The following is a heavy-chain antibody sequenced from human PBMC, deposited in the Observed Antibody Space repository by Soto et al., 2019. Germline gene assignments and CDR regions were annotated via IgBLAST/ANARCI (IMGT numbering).Heavy chain of an antibody. J-gene: IGHJ4*02. CDR2: IISIFGAV. D-gene: IGHD2-21*01. CDR1: GGPFNRYA. Sequence: QVQLVQSGAEVKKPGSSVKVSCKASGGPFNRYAFSWVRQAPGQGLEWMGGIISIFGAVHYAQKFQGRVTITADESTSTAYMELSSLRSEDTAVYFCSGSPDRSYALEQLVINTSGFYWGQGTLVTVSS. CDR3: SGSPDRSYALEQLVINTSGFY. V-gene: IGHV1-69*01.